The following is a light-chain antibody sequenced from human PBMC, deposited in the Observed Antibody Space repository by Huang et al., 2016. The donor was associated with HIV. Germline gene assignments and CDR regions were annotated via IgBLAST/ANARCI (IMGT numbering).Light chain of an antibody. Sequence: DIVMTQSPDSLAVSLGERATIKCRSSQSVLYSSNSKNYLAWFQQKPGQAPRLLIYCASARESRVPDRFSGSGSGTDFTLTISSLEAEDAAVYYCQQYYSIPQTFGQGTKVEIK. CDR3: QQYYSIPQT. V-gene: IGKV4-1*01. J-gene: IGKJ1*01. CDR1: QSVLYSSNSKNY. CDR2: CAS.